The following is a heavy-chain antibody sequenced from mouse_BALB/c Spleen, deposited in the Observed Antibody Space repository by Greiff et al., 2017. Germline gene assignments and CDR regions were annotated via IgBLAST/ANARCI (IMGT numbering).Heavy chain of an antibody. V-gene: IGHV10-1*02. CDR3: VRPYYDGYYPAWFAY. J-gene: IGHJ3*01. CDR2: IRSKSNNYAT. CDR1: GFTFNTYA. D-gene: IGHD2-3*01. Sequence: EVQGVESGGGLVQPKGSLKLSCAASGFTFNTYAMNWVRQAPGKGLEWVARIRSKSNNYATYYADSVKDRFTISRDDSQSMLYLQMNNLKTEDTAMYYCVRPYYDGYYPAWFAYWGQGTLVTVSA.